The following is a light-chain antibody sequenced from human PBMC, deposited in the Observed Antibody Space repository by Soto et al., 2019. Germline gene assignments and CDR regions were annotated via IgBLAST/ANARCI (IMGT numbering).Light chain of an antibody. Sequence: DIQMTQSPSSLSASVGDRVTITCQASQDISNSLNWFQQKPGKAPKLLIYDASNLETGVPSRFSGSGSGTNFTCTISSLQPEDIATYYCQQYDNLLTFGGGTKVEIK. CDR3: QQYDNLLT. CDR2: DAS. J-gene: IGKJ4*01. V-gene: IGKV1-33*01. CDR1: QDISNS.